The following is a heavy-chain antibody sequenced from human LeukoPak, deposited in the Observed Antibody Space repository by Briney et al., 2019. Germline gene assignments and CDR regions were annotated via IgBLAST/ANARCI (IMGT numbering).Heavy chain of an antibody. CDR3: AGAIDWFNWFDP. Sequence: SETLSLTCAVYGVSFSGYYWSWIRQPPGQGLEGIGYIYYSRRTNYNPSLKSRVTISVATSKNQFSLKLSSVTAADTAVYYCAGAIDWFNWFDPWGQGTLVTVSS. CDR1: GVSFSGYY. D-gene: IGHD3-9*01. CDR2: IYYSRRT. V-gene: IGHV4-59*01. J-gene: IGHJ5*02.